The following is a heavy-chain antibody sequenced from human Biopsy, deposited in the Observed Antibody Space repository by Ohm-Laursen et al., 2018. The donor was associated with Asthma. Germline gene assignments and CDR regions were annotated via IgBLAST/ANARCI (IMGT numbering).Heavy chain of an antibody. CDR1: YGSITSGGYY. V-gene: IGHV4-31*03. D-gene: IGHD3-22*01. J-gene: IGHJ4*02. CDR2: IYYSGST. Sequence: TLSLTCTVSYGSITSGGYYWTWIRQPPRKGLEWIGFIYYSGSTYYNPSLKSRVSISIDTSKNQFSLKLSSVTAADTAVYYCARAQDYYDSRGYYRSFDYWGQGTLVTVSS. CDR3: ARAQDYYDSRGYYRSFDY.